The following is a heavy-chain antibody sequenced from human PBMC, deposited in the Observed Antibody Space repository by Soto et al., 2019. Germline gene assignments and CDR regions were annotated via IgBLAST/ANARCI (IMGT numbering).Heavy chain of an antibody. CDR3: ARRGPGTYFDY. J-gene: IGHJ4*02. V-gene: IGHV3-23*01. CDR1: GFTFSSYA. Sequence: PGGSLRLSCAASGFTFSSYAMNWVRQAPGKGLKWVSVISGSGDSTYYADSVKGRFTISRDNSKNTLYLQMNSLRTEDTAVYYCARRGPGTYFDYWRQGTLVTVSS. CDR2: ISGSGDST. D-gene: IGHD6-13*01.